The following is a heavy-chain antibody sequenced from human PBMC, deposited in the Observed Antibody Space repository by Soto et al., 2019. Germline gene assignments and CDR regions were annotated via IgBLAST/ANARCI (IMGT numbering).Heavy chain of an antibody. D-gene: IGHD6-25*01. Sequence: QVQLQESGAGLVKPSETLSLTCTVSGASVNSGSYYWSWIRQPPGKGLEWIGYFYYSGSTNYNPSLKSRVTISVDTSNNQFSLKLSSVTAADTAIYYCATDPWQREGSRWYDSWGQGTLVTVSS. J-gene: IGHJ5*01. CDR2: FYYSGST. V-gene: IGHV4-61*01. CDR3: ATDPWQREGSRWYDS. CDR1: GASVNSGSYY.